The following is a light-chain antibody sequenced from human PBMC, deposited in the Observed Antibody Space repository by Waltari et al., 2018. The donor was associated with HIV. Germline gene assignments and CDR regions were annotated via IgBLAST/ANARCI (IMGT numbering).Light chain of an antibody. CDR2: EVT. CDR3: CSYAGGRVFVL. CDR1: LSDIGSYKL. Sequence: QSALTQPASVSGSPGHSITISCTGTLSDIGSYKLFSWYQQYPGRAPKLIIYEVTKRPSGVSDRFSGSKSGNRASLTVAGLKVEDEADYYCCSYAGGRVFVLFGGGTRLTV. V-gene: IGLV2-23*02. J-gene: IGLJ2*01.